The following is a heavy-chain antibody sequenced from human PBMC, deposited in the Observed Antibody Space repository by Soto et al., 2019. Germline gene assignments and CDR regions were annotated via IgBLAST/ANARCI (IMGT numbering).Heavy chain of an antibody. CDR1: GYTFTGYY. Sequence: QVQLVQSGAEVKKPGASVKVSCKASGYTFTGYYMHWVRQAPGQGLEWMGWINPNSGGTNYAQKFQGRVTMTRDTSISTAYMELSRLRSDDTAVYYCARGGVSAFSGYEGDDYYYGMDVWGQGTTVTVSS. CDR2: INPNSGGT. J-gene: IGHJ6*02. D-gene: IGHD5-12*01. V-gene: IGHV1-2*02. CDR3: ARGGVSAFSGYEGDDYYYGMDV.